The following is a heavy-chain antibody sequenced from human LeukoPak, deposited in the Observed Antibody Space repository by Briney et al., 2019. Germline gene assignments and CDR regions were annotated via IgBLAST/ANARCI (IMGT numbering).Heavy chain of an antibody. Sequence: SVTVSFVASGGTFSHYALSWVRQAPGQGLEWMGRIIVILGIADYAQKFQGRVTITADKSTTTVYMELSSLRSQDTAVYYCARDGMLRGVIDYSGMDVWGQGTTVTVSS. CDR3: ARDGMLRGVIDYSGMDV. V-gene: IGHV1-69*04. J-gene: IGHJ6*02. CDR2: IIVILGIA. D-gene: IGHD3-10*01. CDR1: GGTFSHYA.